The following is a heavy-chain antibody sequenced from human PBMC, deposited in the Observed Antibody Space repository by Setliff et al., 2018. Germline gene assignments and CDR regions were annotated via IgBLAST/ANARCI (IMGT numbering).Heavy chain of an antibody. Sequence: SVKVSCKTSGYIFTNYYVHWVRQAPGQGLEWMGMIIPIFGSPHYAQRFQDRVIITADVSTRTAYMDLSSLRSEDTAIYYCARDSQLGFYYFDSWGRGTLVTVSS. CDR2: IIPIFGSP. CDR3: ARDSQLGFYYFDS. V-gene: IGHV1-69*13. CDR1: GYIFTNYY. D-gene: IGHD1-1*01. J-gene: IGHJ4*02.